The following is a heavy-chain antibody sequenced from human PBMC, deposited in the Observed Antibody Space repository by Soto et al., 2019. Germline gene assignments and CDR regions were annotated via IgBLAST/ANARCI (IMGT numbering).Heavy chain of an antibody. CDR2: ISSSSKDK. CDR1: GFIFNTYT. D-gene: IGHD3-16*01. J-gene: IGHJ6*02. CDR3: ARGSWGGDGIDV. V-gene: IGHV3-21*01. Sequence: EVLLVESGGGLVKPGGSLTLSCAASGFIFNTYTINWVRQAPGKGLEWVASISSSSKDKFYADSVKARFSVSRDNAKNSLYQHMSSLGAGDTALYYCARGSWGGDGIDVWGHGTTVTVSS.